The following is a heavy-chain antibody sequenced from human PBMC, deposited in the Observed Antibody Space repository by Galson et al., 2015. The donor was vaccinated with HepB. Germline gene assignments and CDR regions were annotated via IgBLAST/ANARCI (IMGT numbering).Heavy chain of an antibody. V-gene: IGHV3-53*01. J-gene: IGHJ4*02. CDR1: GFSAYSNY. Sequence: SLRLSCAASGFSAYSNYMNWVRQAPGKGLEWVSLIYSSSSSTNYADFVRGRFTISRDTSKNTVYLQMSRLRADDTAIYYCAQLGTGYWGRGTLVTVSS. D-gene: IGHD7-27*01. CDR2: IYSSSSST. CDR3: AQLGTGY.